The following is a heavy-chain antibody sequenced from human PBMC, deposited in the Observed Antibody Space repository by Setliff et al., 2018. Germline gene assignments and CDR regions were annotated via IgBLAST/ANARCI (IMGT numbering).Heavy chain of an antibody. D-gene: IGHD3-10*01. CDR2: IYYTGDP. J-gene: IGHJ6*03. V-gene: IGHV4-39*01. Sequence: KPSETLSLTCTVSGDPISSTSYQWGWVRQPPGKGLEWIGSIYYTGDPYYNPSLKSRVTMSVDTSRNQLSLKLTSVTAADTAVYYCARHVGSRSRGYNYYYYYMDVWGKGTTVTVSS. CDR3: ARHVGSRSRGYNYYYYYMDV. CDR1: GDPISSTSYQ.